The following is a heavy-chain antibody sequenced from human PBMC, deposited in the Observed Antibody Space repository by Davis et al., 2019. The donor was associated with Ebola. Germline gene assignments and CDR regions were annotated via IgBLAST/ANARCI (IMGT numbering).Heavy chain of an antibody. V-gene: IGHV3-21*01. D-gene: IGHD3-10*01. CDR2: ISSSSSYI. CDR3: ARDGYYYGSGSYMAIDY. J-gene: IGHJ4*02. Sequence: GESLKISCAASGFTFSSYSMNWVRQAPGKGLEWVSSISSSSSYIYYADSVKGRFTIPRDNAKNSLYLQMNSLRAEDTAVYYCARDGYYYGSGSYMAIDYWGQGTLVTVSS. CDR1: GFTFSSYS.